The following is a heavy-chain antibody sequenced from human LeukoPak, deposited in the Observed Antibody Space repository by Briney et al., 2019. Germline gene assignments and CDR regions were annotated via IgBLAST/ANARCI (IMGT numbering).Heavy chain of an antibody. CDR2: INPNSGGT. CDR1: GYSFTDYY. Sequence: GASVKVSCKASGYSFTDYYMYWIRQAPGQGLEWMGWINPNSGGTDYAQKIQGRVTMTRDTSINTAYMEMRTLRSDDTAVYYCARGYRRSAHRYWGQGTLVTVSS. V-gene: IGHV1-2*02. CDR3: ARGYRRSAHRY. J-gene: IGHJ4*02. D-gene: IGHD1-26*01.